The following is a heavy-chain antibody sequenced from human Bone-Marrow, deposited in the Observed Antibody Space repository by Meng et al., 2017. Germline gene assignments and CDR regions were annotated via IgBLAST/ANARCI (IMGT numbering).Heavy chain of an antibody. CDR3: ARAKRIYSGYGWWFDP. D-gene: IGHD5-12*01. CDR2: INHSGST. CDR1: GRSFSGYY. J-gene: IGHJ5*02. Sequence: GQRQQGGGALLSRSETLSRARAVCGRSFSGYYWGWFRQPPGTGRDGMGEINHSGSTNYNPSLKSRVTISVDTSKNQFSLKLSSVTAADTAVYYCARAKRIYSGYGWWFDPWGQGTLVTVSS. V-gene: IGHV4-34*01.